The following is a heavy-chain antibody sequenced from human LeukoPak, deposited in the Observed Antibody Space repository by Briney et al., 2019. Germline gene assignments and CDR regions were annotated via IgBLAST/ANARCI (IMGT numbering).Heavy chain of an antibody. CDR2: IYYSGST. CDR1: GASVSSGSYD. CDR3: ARDRGGRTTGLYDFWSGQNPVGWFDP. V-gene: IGHV4-61*01. J-gene: IGHJ5*02. Sequence: SETLSLTCSVSGASVSSGSYDWSWIRQPPGKGLEWIGYIYYSGSTNYNPSLKSRVTISVDTSKNQFSLKLSSVTAADTAVYYCARDRGGRTTGLYDFWSGQNPVGWFDPWGQGTLVTVSS. D-gene: IGHD3-3*01.